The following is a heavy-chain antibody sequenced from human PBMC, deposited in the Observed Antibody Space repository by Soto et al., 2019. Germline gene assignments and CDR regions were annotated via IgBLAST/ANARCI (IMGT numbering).Heavy chain of an antibody. CDR3: AKESGYDSSGYYYY. D-gene: IGHD3-22*01. CDR1: GFTVSSYA. Sequence: GGSLRLSCAASGFTVSSYAMSWVRQAPGKGLEWVSAISGSGGSTYYADSVKGRFTISRDNSKNTLYLQMNSLRAEDTAVYYCAKESGYDSSGYYYYWGQGTLVTVSS. CDR2: ISGSGGST. V-gene: IGHV3-23*01. J-gene: IGHJ4*02.